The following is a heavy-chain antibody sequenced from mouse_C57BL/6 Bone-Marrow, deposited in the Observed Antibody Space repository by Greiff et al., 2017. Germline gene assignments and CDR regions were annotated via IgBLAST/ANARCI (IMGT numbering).Heavy chain of an antibody. CDR2: IYYSGTI. Sequence: EVQLQQSGPGLVKPSQTVFLTCTVTGISITTGNYRWSWIRQFPGNKLEWIGYIYYSGTITYNPSLTSRTTITRDTPKNQFFLEMNSLTAEDTATYYCAREREIPWYFDVWGTGTTVTVSS. CDR3: AREREIPWYFDV. CDR1: GISITTGNYR. V-gene: IGHV3-5*01. J-gene: IGHJ1*03.